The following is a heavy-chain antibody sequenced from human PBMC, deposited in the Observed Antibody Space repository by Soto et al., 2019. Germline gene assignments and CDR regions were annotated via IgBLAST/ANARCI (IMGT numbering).Heavy chain of an antibody. CDR3: ARANTIGYYDSSGYYGV. D-gene: IGHD3-22*01. Sequence: GGSLRLSCAASGFTFSSYAMSWVRQAPGKGLEWVSSISSSSSYIYYADSVKGRFTISRDNAKNSLYLQMNSLRAEDTAVYYCARANTIGYYDSSGYYGVWGQGTTVTVSS. V-gene: IGHV3-21*01. CDR2: ISSSSSYI. J-gene: IGHJ6*02. CDR1: GFTFSSYA.